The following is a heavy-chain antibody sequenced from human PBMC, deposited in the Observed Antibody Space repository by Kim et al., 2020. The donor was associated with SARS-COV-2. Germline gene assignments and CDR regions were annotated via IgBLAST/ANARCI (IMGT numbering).Heavy chain of an antibody. CDR2: IWYDGSNK. Sequence: GGSLRLSCAASGFTFSSYGMHWVRQAPGKGLEWVAVIWYDGSNKYYADSVKGRFTISRDNSKNTLYLQMNSLRAEDTAVYYCARDDYGSGSYTARAILRSLYYYYCLDVWGQGTTVTVSS. D-gene: IGHD3-10*01. CDR3: ARDDYGSGSYTARAILRSLYYYYCLDV. CDR1: GFTFSSYG. V-gene: IGHV3-33*01. J-gene: IGHJ6*02.